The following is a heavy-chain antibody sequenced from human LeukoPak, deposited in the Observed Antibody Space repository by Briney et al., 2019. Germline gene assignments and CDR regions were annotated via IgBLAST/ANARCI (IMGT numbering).Heavy chain of an antibody. Sequence: SETLSLTCTVSGYSIRSGYYWGWIRQPPGKGLEWIGSIYYSGSTYYNPSLKSRVTISVDTSKNQFSLKLSSVTAADTAVYYCARGGVGSGYQTYWGQGTLVTVSS. CDR2: IYYSGST. CDR1: GYSIRSGYY. CDR3: ARGGVGSGYQTY. J-gene: IGHJ4*02. V-gene: IGHV4-38-2*02. D-gene: IGHD3-22*01.